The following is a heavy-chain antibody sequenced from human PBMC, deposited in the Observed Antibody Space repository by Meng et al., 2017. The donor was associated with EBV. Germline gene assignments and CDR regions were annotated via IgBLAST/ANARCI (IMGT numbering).Heavy chain of an antibody. CDR2: IYYSGST. D-gene: IGHD5-24*01. V-gene: IGHV4-39*07. CDR3: ARDMGDAYNPFDD. Sequence: QLQLQESGPGLVKPSXXLSLTXTVLGGSISSSSYYWGWIRQPPGKGLEWIGSIYYSGSTFYNPSLKSRVTISLDTSKNQFSLRLSSVTAADTAVYYCARDMGDAYNPFDDWGQGTLVTVAS. CDR1: GGSISSSSYY. J-gene: IGHJ4*02.